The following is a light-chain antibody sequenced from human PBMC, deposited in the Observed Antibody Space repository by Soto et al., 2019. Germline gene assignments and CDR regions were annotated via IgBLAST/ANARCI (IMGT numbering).Light chain of an antibody. J-gene: IGKJ4*01. Sequence: DIQMTQSPSSLSASVGDRVTISCQASQDITDYLNWYQQKPGKAPRLLIYDASNLETGVPSRFSESGSGTDFTFTISSLQPEDIATYYCQQSEALVLSFGGGTKVEIK. CDR1: QDITDY. V-gene: IGKV1-33*01. CDR2: DAS. CDR3: QQSEALVLS.